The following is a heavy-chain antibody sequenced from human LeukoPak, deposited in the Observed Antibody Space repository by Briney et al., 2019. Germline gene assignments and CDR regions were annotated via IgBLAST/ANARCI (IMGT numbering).Heavy chain of an antibody. J-gene: IGHJ4*02. Sequence: SVKVSCKASGGTFSSYAISWVRQAPGQGLEWMGGIIPIFGTANYAQKFQGRVTITADESTSTAYMELSSLRSEDTAVYYCARSPKLRFDYFDYWGQGTLVTVSS. V-gene: IGHV1-69*13. CDR2: IIPIFGTA. D-gene: IGHD3-3*01. CDR3: ARSPKLRFDYFDY. CDR1: GGTFSSYA.